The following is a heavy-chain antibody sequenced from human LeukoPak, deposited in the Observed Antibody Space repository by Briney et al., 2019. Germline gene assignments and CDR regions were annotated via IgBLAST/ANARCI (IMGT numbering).Heavy chain of an antibody. J-gene: IGHJ4*02. V-gene: IGHV3-7*03. Sequence: GGSLRLSCAASGFTLSIYWMSWVRQAPGKGLERVANIKQDGSDSHYVDSVKGRFTISRDKSKDTLYLQMNSLRAEDTAVYYCARDRGGYTYSHDYWGRGTLVTVSS. D-gene: IGHD5-18*01. CDR2: IKQDGSDS. CDR1: GFTLSIYW. CDR3: ARDRGGYTYSHDY.